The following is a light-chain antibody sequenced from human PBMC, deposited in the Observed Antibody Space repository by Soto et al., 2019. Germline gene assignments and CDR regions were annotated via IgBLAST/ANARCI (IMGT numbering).Light chain of an antibody. CDR3: QQLESYPST. J-gene: IGKJ4*01. CDR1: QVISNF. Sequence: IQWTQSPSSLSSSVGDRVTITCLSSQVISNFLAWYKQKPVKAPKLLIYAASTLQSGVPSRFSGSGSGTEFTLTISSLQPEDFATYYCQQLESYPSTFGGGTKVDIK. CDR2: AAS. V-gene: IGKV1-9*01.